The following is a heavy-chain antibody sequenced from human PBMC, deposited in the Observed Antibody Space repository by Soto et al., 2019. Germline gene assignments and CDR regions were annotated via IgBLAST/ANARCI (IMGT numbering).Heavy chain of an antibody. Sequence: QVQLVQSGAEVKKPGSSVKVSCKASGGTFSSYTISWVRQAPGQGLEWMGRIIPILGIANYAQKFQGRVTITADKSTSTAYMELSSLRSEDTAVYYCASDVREEQLVFFDYWGQGTLVTVSS. CDR1: GGTFSSYT. CDR2: IIPILGIA. CDR3: ASDVREEQLVFFDY. D-gene: IGHD6-13*01. V-gene: IGHV1-69*02. J-gene: IGHJ4*02.